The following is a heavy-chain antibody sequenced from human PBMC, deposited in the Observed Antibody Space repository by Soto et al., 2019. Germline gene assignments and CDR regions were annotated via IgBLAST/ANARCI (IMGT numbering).Heavy chain of an antibody. D-gene: IGHD3-22*01. CDR3: AKAIRMIVAESFDV. Sequence: QVQLVESGGGVVQPGRSLRLSCAASGFTFSNYDMHWVRQAPGKGLEWVAVISFDASNKYYAASVKGRFTISRDSSKNTVYVQMNSLRAEDTAVYYCAKAIRMIVAESFDVWGQGTMVTVSS. V-gene: IGHV3-30*18. CDR1: GFTFSNYD. CDR2: ISFDASNK. J-gene: IGHJ3*01.